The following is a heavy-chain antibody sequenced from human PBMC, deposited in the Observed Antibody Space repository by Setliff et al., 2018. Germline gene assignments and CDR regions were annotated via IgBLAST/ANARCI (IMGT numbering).Heavy chain of an antibody. Sequence: SETLSLTCAVYGGSFSGYHWSWIRQAPGKGLEWIGSIYHSGSTYFNPSLKSRVTISVDTSKNQFSLKLNSVAAADTTVYYCARAVPRGATPDYWYFDLWGRGTLVTVS. CDR3: ARAVPRGATPDYWYFDL. CDR2: IYHSGST. J-gene: IGHJ2*01. D-gene: IGHD2-2*01. CDR1: GGSFSGYH. V-gene: IGHV4-34*01.